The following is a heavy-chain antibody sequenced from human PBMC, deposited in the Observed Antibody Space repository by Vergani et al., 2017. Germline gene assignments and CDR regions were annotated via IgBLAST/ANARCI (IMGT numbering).Heavy chain of an antibody. D-gene: IGHD6-13*01. Sequence: QVQLVESGGGVVQPGRFLRLSCPASGFPFSSYGMHWVRQAPGKGLEWVAVISHDGSNKYYADSVKGRFTIARDNSKNTLYLQMNSLRAEDTAVYYCAKWFIAAAGKLNWFDPWGQGTLVTVSS. J-gene: IGHJ5*02. CDR1: GFPFSSYG. V-gene: IGHV3-30*18. CDR3: AKWFIAAAGKLNWFDP. CDR2: ISHDGSNK.